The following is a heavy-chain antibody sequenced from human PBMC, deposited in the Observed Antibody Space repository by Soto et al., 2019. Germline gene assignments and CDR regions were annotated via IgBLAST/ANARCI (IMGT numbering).Heavy chain of an antibody. CDR3: ARAGAVGNCSGGSCYILSN. CDR2: IIPILGIA. CDR1: GGTFSSYT. V-gene: IGHV1-69*02. Sequence: SVKVSCKASGGTFSSYTISWVRQAPGQGLEWMGRIIPILGIANYAQKFQGRVTITADKSTSTAYMELSSLRSEDTAVYYCARAGAVGNCSGGSCYILSNWGQGTMVTVSS. D-gene: IGHD2-15*01. J-gene: IGHJ3*01.